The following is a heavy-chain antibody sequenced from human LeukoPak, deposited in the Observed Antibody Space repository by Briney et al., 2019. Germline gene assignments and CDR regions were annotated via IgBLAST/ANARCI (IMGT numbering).Heavy chain of an antibody. CDR3: AKDSRGSYYFDY. V-gene: IGHV3-23*01. CDR2: ISGSGGST. CDR1: GFTFSSYA. J-gene: IGHJ4*02. Sequence: GGSLRLSCAASGFTFSSYAMSWVRQAPGKGLEWVSAISGSGGSTYYADSVKGRFTISRDNSKNTLYLQMNSLRAEDTVVYYCAKDSRGSYYFDYWGQGTLVTVSS. D-gene: IGHD1-26*01.